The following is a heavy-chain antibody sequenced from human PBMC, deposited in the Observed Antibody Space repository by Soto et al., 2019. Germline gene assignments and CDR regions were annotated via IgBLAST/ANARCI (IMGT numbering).Heavy chain of an antibody. CDR2: ISAYNGNT. CDR3: ARDPLYCSGGSCHPLADAFDI. CDR1: GYTFTSYG. V-gene: IGHV1-18*04. Sequence: ASVKVSCKASGYTFTSYGISWVRQAPGQGLEWMGWISAYNGNTNYAQKLQGRATMTTDTSTSTAYMELRSLRSDDTAVYYCARDPLYCSGGSCHPLADAFDIWGQGTMVTVSS. J-gene: IGHJ3*02. D-gene: IGHD2-15*01.